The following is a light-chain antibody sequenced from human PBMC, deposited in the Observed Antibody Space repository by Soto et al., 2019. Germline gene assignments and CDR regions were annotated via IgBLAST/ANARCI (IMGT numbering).Light chain of an antibody. Sequence: VMTQSPATLSVSPGERATLSCRASQSVSSKLAWFQQKPGQAPRLLIYGVSTRDTGVPVRFSGSGSGTEFTLTVNSLQSEDFAVYYCQQYNNWPHTFGQGTKVDIK. V-gene: IGKV3-15*01. CDR2: GVS. CDR3: QQYNNWPHT. J-gene: IGKJ2*01. CDR1: QSVSSK.